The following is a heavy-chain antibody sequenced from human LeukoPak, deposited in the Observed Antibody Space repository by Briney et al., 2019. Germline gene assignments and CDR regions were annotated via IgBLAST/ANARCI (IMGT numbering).Heavy chain of an antibody. CDR1: GFSLNTSGVV. J-gene: IGHJ4*02. CDR2: LYWDDDK. V-gene: IGHV2-5*02. Sequence: SGPTLVKPTQTLTLTCTFSGFSLNTSGVVVGWIRQPPGKALEWLALLYWDDDKRYSPSLKNRLSITKDTSKNQVVLTMTNMDPVDTATYHCVHSRGSGYCSDGSCYTFEYWGQGTLVTVSS. D-gene: IGHD2-15*01. CDR3: VHSRGSGYCSDGSCYTFEY.